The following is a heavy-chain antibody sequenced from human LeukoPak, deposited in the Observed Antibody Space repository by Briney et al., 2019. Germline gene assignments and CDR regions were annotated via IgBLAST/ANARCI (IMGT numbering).Heavy chain of an antibody. CDR2: ISSSSSTI. D-gene: IGHD6-13*01. CDR3: ARVGGIAAAGTFDY. Sequence: PGGSLRLSCAASGFTFSSYSMNWVRQAPGKGLEWVSYISSSSSTIYYADSVKGRFTISRDNAKNSLYLQMNSLRAGDTAVYYCARVGGIAAAGTFDYWGQGTLVTVSS. CDR1: GFTFSSYS. V-gene: IGHV3-48*01. J-gene: IGHJ4*02.